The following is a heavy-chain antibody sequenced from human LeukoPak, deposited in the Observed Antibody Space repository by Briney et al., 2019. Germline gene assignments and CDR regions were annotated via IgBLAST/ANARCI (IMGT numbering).Heavy chain of an antibody. V-gene: IGHV1-2*02. D-gene: IGHD5-24*01. CDR1: GGSFTSYG. J-gene: IGHJ3*02. CDR3: ARESLQMHMASDAFDI. CDR2: INPNSGDT. Sequence: ASVKVSCKASGGSFTSYGISWVRQAPGQGLEWMGWINPNSGDTNYAQKFQGRVTMTRDTSISTAYMELSTLRSDDTAVYYCARESLQMHMASDAFDIWGQGTMVTVSS.